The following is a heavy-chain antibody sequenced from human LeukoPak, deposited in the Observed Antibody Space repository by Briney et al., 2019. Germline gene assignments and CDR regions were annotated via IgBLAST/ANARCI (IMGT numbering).Heavy chain of an antibody. CDR2: IYSGGST. CDR3: ARDSRRSSGWYSSYWYFDL. CDR1: GITFGSFW. Sequence: RPGGSLRLSCAVSGITFGSFWMSWVRQAPGKGLEWVSVIYSGGSTYYADSVKGRFTISRDNSKNTLYLQMNSLRAEDTAVYYCARDSRRSSGWYSSYWYFDLWGRGTLVTVSS. D-gene: IGHD6-19*01. J-gene: IGHJ2*01. V-gene: IGHV3-66*01.